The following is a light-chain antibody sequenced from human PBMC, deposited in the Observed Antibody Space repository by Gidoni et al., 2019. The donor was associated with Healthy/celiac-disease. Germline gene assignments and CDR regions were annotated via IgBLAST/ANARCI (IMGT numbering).Light chain of an antibody. J-gene: IGKJ4*01. CDR2: GAS. CDR3: QQYGSSHLT. Sequence: EMGFTQSPGTLSLSPGYRATLSCRGSQSVSSSYLAWYQQKPGQAPRLLLYGASSRATGIPDRFSGSGSGTDFTLTISRLEPEDFAVYYCQQYGSSHLTFGGGTKVEIK. V-gene: IGKV3-20*01. CDR1: QSVSSSY.